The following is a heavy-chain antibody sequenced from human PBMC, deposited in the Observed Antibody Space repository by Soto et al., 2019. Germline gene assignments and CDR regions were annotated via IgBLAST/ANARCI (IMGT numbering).Heavy chain of an antibody. V-gene: IGHV4-39*01. D-gene: IGHD2-15*01. CDR3: ARHKSGSDWLDP. CDR1: GGSISDISYC. Sequence: PSETLSLTCTVSGGSISDISYCWGLIRQPPGKGLQWIGCMFYSGATYYNPSLKNRVTLSVDTSNNEFSLKLVSVTAPDTAVYYCARHKSGSDWLDPSGQGPLVTVYS. J-gene: IGHJ5*02. CDR2: MFYSGAT.